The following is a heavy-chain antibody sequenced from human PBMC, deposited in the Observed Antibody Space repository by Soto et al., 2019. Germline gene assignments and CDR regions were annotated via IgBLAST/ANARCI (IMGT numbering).Heavy chain of an antibody. V-gene: IGHV4-34*01. Sequence: SETLSLTCAVYGGSFSGYYWSWVRQPPGKGLEWIGEINHSGSTNYNPSLKSRVTISVDTSKNQFSLKLSSVTAADTAVYYCARGQPQGMDVWGQGTTVTVSS. D-gene: IGHD2-2*01. CDR2: INHSGST. J-gene: IGHJ6*02. CDR1: GGSFSGYY. CDR3: ARGQPQGMDV.